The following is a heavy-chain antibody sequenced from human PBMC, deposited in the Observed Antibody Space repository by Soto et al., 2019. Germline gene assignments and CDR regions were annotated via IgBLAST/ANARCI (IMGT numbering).Heavy chain of an antibody. CDR1: GYTFASNG. CDR2: ISAYNGNT. D-gene: IGHD3-16*01. J-gene: IGHJ4*02. Sequence: QVQLVQSGAEVKKPGASVKVSCKASGYTFASNGISWVRQAPGQGLEWMGWISAYNGNTNYAQKVQGRVTTTTDTSTSTAYRELRSLRSDDTAVYYCARESGGGYFDYWGQGTLVTVSS. CDR3: ARESGGGYFDY. V-gene: IGHV1-18*04.